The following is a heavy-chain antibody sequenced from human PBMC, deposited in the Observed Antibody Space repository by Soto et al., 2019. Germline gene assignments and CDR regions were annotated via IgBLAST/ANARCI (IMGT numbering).Heavy chain of an antibody. Sequence: GLDLEWLALIYWNDDKRYSPSLKSRLTITKDTSKNQVVLTMTNMDPVDTATYYCAHSFGYCSGGSCLMFDYWGQGTLVTVSS. J-gene: IGHJ4*02. D-gene: IGHD2-15*01. CDR2: IYWNDDK. CDR3: AHSFGYCSGGSCLMFDY. V-gene: IGHV2-5*01.